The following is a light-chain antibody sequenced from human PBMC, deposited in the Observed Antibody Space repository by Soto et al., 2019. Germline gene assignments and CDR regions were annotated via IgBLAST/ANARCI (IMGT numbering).Light chain of an antibody. CDR2: DAS. Sequence: DIQMTQSPSTLSASVGDRVTITCRASQRISRWLAWYQQKPGKAPNLLIYDASSLQSGVPSRFSGGGSGTDFTLTISSLQPDDFATYYCQQYNSYSRTFGPGTKVDLK. J-gene: IGKJ3*01. CDR1: QRISRW. CDR3: QQYNSYSRT. V-gene: IGKV1-5*01.